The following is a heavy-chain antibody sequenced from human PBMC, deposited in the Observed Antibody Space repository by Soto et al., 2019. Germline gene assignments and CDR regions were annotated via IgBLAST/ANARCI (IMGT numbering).Heavy chain of an antibody. D-gene: IGHD3-22*01. V-gene: IGHV3-30-3*01. J-gene: IGHJ4*02. Sequence: GASVKVSCKASGYTFTSYGISWVRQAPGKGLEWVAVISYDGSNKYYADSVKGRFTISRDNSKNTLYLQMNSLRAEDTAVYYCARGEPRIVVVTFGYFDYWGQGTLVTVSS. CDR1: GYTFTSYG. CDR2: ISYDGSNK. CDR3: ARGEPRIVVVTFGYFDY.